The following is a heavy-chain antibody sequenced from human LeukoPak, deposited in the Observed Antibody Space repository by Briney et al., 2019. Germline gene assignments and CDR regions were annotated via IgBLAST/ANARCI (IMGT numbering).Heavy chain of an antibody. V-gene: IGHV5-51*01. Sequence: GESLKISCKGSGYSFTSNWIGWVRQMPGKGLEWMGTIYPGDSDTRYSPSFQGQVTISADKSISTAFLQWRSLKASDTAMFYCARLPCVSCSGDYWGQGTLVTVSS. J-gene: IGHJ4*02. CDR3: ARLPCVSCSGDY. CDR1: GYSFTSNW. CDR2: IYPGDSDT. D-gene: IGHD2-15*01.